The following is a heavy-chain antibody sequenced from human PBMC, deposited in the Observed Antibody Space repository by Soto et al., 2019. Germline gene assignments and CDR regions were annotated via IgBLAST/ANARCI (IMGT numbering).Heavy chain of an antibody. Sequence: EVQLLESGGGLVQPGGSLRLSCAASGFTFSSYAMSWVRQAPGKGLEWVSAISGSGGSTYYADAVKGRSTISRDNSKNTLLLKMNSLRAEDTAVYYFAKEVEDGIDAFDIWGQGTMVTVSS. CDR1: GFTFSSYA. J-gene: IGHJ3*02. CDR2: ISGSGGST. V-gene: IGHV3-23*01. CDR3: AKEVEDGIDAFDI.